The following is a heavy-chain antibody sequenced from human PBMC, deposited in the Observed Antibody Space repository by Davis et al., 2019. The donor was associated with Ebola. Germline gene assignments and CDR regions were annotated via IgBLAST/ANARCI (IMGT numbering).Heavy chain of an antibody. J-gene: IGHJ4*02. D-gene: IGHD3-16*01. CDR1: GGSISSYY. V-gene: IGHV4-59*12. Sequence: SETLSLTCTVSGGSISSYYWSWIRQPPGKGLEWIGYIYYSGSTNYNPSLKSRVTISVDTSKNQFSLKLSSVTAADTAVYYCASPGGSWGFDYWGQGTLVTVSS. CDR3: ASPGGSWGFDY. CDR2: IYYSGST.